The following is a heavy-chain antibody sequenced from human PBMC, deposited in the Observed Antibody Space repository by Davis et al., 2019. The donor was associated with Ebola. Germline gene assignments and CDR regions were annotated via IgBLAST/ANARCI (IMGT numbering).Heavy chain of an antibody. CDR3: ARDPMVRGFGELEAFDI. D-gene: IGHD3-10*01. Sequence: AASVKVSCKASGYTFTSYGISWVRQAPGQGLEWMGWISAYNGNTNYAQKLQGRVTMTTDTSTSTAYMELRSLRSDDTAVYYCARDPMVRGFGELEAFDIWGQGTMVTVSS. CDR1: GYTFTSYG. J-gene: IGHJ3*02. CDR2: ISAYNGNT. V-gene: IGHV1-18*04.